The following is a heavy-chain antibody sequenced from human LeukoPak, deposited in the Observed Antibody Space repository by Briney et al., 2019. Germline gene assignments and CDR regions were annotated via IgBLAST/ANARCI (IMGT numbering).Heavy chain of an antibody. J-gene: IGHJ3*02. CDR2: IYTSGST. CDR1: GGSISSYY. Sequence: SETLSLTCTVSGGSISSYYWSWIRQTAGKGLEWIGRIYTSGSTNYNPSLKSRVTMSVDTSKNQFSLKLSSVTAADTAVYYCARDVAAAGLGDDAFDIWGQGTLVTVSS. D-gene: IGHD6-13*01. CDR3: ARDVAAAGLGDDAFDI. V-gene: IGHV4-4*07.